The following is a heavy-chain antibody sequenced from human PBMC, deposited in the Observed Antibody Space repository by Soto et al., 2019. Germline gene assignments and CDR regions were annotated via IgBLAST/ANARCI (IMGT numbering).Heavy chain of an antibody. V-gene: IGHV3-74*01. D-gene: IGHD3-16*02. CDR1: GFTFSNYW. CDR3: ARLPRVITFGGVIVEHYYYYMDV. J-gene: IGHJ6*03. Sequence: GGSLRLSCGASGFTFSNYWMHWVRQAPGKGLVWVSRINTDGSTIAYADSVRGRLTLSRDNAKNTVYLQMNSLRGEDTAVYYCARLPRVITFGGVIVEHYYYYMDVWGKGTTVTVSS. CDR2: INTDGSTI.